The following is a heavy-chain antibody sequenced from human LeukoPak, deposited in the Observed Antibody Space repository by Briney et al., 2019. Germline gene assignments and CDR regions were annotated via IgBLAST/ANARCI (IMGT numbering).Heavy chain of an antibody. CDR1: GFTVSSNY. Sequence: PGGSLRLSCAASGFTVSSNYMSWVRQAPGKGLEWVSVIYSGGSTYYADSVKGRFAISRDNSKNTLYLQMNSLRAEDTAAYYCARRAASLRYFDWLTTVNDAFDIWGQGAMVTVSS. D-gene: IGHD3-9*01. J-gene: IGHJ3*02. CDR3: ARRAASLRYFDWLTTVNDAFDI. V-gene: IGHV3-53*01. CDR2: IYSGGST.